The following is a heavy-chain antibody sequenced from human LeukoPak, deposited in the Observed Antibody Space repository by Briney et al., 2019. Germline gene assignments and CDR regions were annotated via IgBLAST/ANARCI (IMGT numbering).Heavy chain of an antibody. CDR3: AREIGYCSSTSCFNWFDP. CDR1: GGSFSGYY. J-gene: IGHJ5*02. CDR2: INHSGST. V-gene: IGHV4-34*01. D-gene: IGHD2-2*01. Sequence: PSETLSLTCAVYGGSFSGYYWSWIRQPPGKGLEWIGEINHSGSTNYNPSLKSRVTISVDTSKNQFSLKLSSVTAADTAVYHCAREIGYCSSTSCFNWFDPWGQGTLVTVSS.